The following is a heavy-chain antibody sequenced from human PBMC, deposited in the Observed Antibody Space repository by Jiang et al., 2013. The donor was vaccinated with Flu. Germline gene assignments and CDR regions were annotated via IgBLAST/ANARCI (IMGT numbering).Heavy chain of an antibody. V-gene: IGHV6-1*01. CDR2: N. J-gene: IGHJ6*02. CDR3: ARDVRLSGSGWYDYYYYGIDV. D-gene: IGHD6-19*01. Sequence: NDYAVSVKSRITINPDTSKNQFSLQLNSVTPEDTAVYYCARDVRLSGSGWYDYYYYGIDVWGQGTTVTVSS.